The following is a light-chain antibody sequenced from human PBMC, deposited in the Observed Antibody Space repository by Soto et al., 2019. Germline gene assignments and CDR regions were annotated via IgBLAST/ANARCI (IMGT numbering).Light chain of an antibody. J-gene: IGKJ1*01. CDR2: KAS. V-gene: IGKV1-5*03. Sequence: DIQMTQSPSTLSASVGDRVTITCRASQSIDIWLAWYQQKPGKAPNLLISKASILESGVPSRFSGSGSGSEFSLTISGLQPDDVGTYYCQQYDNYRTFGQGTKVEI. CDR1: QSIDIW. CDR3: QQYDNYRT.